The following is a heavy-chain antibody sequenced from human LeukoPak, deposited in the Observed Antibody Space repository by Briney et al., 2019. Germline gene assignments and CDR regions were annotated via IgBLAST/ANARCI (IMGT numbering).Heavy chain of an antibody. V-gene: IGHV3-21*01. Sequence: PGGSLRLSCAASGFTFSNYAMNWVRQAPGKGLEWVSSISRSGNFIYYGDSVKGRFTISRDNAKNSLYLQMNSLRAEDTAVYYCARVETTGRTWGQATLVSVSP. D-gene: IGHD1-14*01. CDR2: ISRSGNFI. J-gene: IGHJ4*02. CDR1: GFTFSNYA. CDR3: ARVETTGRT.